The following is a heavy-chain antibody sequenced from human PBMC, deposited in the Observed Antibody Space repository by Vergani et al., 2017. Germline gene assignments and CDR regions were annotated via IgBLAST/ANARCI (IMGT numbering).Heavy chain of an antibody. CDR2: INHSGST. J-gene: IGHJ4*02. CDR1: GGSFSGYY. CDR3: ARRDTAMVTMGFDY. D-gene: IGHD5-18*01. Sequence: QVQLQQWGAGLLKPSETLSLTCAVYGGSFSGYYWSWIRQPPGKGLEWIGEINHSGSTNYNPSLKSRVTISVDTSKNQFSLKLSSVTAADTAVYYCARRDTAMVTMGFDYWGQGTLVTVSS. V-gene: IGHV4-34*01.